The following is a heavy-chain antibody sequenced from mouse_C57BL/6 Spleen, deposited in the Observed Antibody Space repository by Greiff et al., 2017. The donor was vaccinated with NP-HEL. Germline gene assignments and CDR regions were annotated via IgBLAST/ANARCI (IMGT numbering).Heavy chain of an antibody. CDR1: GYSITSGYY. V-gene: IGHV3-6*01. J-gene: IGHJ1*03. Sequence: DVQLQESGPGLVKPSQSLSLTCSVTGYSITSGYYWNWIRQFPGNKLEWMGYISYDGSNNYNPSLKNRISITRDTSKNQFFLKLNSVTTEDTATYYCARPQLGRGYFDVWGTGTTVTVSS. D-gene: IGHD4-1*02. CDR2: ISYDGSN. CDR3: ARPQLGRGYFDV.